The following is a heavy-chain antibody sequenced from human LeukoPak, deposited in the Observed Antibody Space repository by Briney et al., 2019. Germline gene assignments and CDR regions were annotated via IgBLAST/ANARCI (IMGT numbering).Heavy chain of an antibody. V-gene: IGHV3-21*01. CDR2: ISSSSSYI. CDR1: GFTFSSYS. Sequence: GQSLRLSCAASGFTFSSYSMNWVRQAPGKGLEWVSSISSSSSYIYYADSVKGRFTISRDNAKNSLYLQMNSLRAEDTAVYYCARDLQSTDFITMIGNYWGQGTLVTVSS. J-gene: IGHJ4*02. D-gene: IGHD3-22*01. CDR3: ARDLQSTDFITMIGNY.